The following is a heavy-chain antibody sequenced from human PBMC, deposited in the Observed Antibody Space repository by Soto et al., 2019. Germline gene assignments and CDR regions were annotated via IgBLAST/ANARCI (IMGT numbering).Heavy chain of an antibody. J-gene: IGHJ4*02. D-gene: IGHD3-22*01. Sequence: GGSLRLSCAASGFTFSSYAMSWVRQAPGKGLEWVSGISGSGGSTYFADSVKGRFTSSRDNSKNTLHLQMNSLRAEDTAVYYCAKSLGYYDSSGFYSNFDYWGQGTLVTVSS. CDR3: AKSLGYYDSSGFYSNFDY. CDR2: ISGSGGST. V-gene: IGHV3-23*01. CDR1: GFTFSSYA.